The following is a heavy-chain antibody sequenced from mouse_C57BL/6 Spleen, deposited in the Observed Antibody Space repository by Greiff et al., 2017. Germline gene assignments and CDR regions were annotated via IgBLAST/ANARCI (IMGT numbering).Heavy chain of an antibody. Sequence: VQLQQSGASVKISCKASGYAFSSYWMNWVKQRPGKGLEWIGQIYPGDGDTNYNGKFKGKATLTADKSSSTAYMQLSSLTSEDSAVYFCATPYYDYEGLAYWGQGTLVTVSA. CDR1: GYAFSSYW. CDR3: ATPYYDYEGLAY. V-gene: IGHV1-80*01. J-gene: IGHJ3*01. CDR2: IYPGDGDT. D-gene: IGHD2-4*01.